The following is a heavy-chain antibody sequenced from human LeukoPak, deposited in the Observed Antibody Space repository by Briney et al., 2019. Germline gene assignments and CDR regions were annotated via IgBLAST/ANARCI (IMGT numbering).Heavy chain of an antibody. CDR3: ASGDYGDYAIY. J-gene: IGHJ4*02. D-gene: IGHD4-17*01. CDR2: ISGSGGST. Sequence: GGTLRLSCAASGFTFSSYGMSWVRQAPGKGLEWVSAISGSGGSTYYADSVKGRLTISRDNAKNSLYLQMNSLRAEDTAVYYCASGDYGDYAIYWGQGTLVTVSS. V-gene: IGHV3-23*01. CDR1: GFTFSSYG.